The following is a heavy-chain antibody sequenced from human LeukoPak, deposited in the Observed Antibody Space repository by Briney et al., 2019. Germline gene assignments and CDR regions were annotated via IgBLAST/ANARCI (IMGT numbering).Heavy chain of an antibody. J-gene: IGHJ4*02. CDR3: ARDSGYSYADDY. CDR1: GFTFRSYA. CDR2: ITYNSGTI. Sequence: PGGSLRLSCAASGFTFRSYAMQWVRQGPGKGLECVSYITYNSGTIFYADSVKGRFTISRDNAKDSLYLQMSSLRDEDTAVYYCARDSGYSYADDYWGQGTLVTVSS. V-gene: IGHV3-48*02. D-gene: IGHD5-18*01.